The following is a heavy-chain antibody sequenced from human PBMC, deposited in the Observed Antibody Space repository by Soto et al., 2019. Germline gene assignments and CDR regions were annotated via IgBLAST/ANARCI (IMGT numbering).Heavy chain of an antibody. V-gene: IGHV3-30*02. Sequence: GGSLRLSCAASGFTFSTYGMHWVRQAPGKGLEWVALIWSDGSNKYYADSVKGRFTISRDNSKNTLYLQMNSLRAEDTAVYYCARATSKGGWSLGAADGIVDYWGQGTLVTVSS. CDR1: GFTFSTYG. CDR2: IWSDGSNK. CDR3: ARATSKGGWSLGAADGIVDY. J-gene: IGHJ4*02. D-gene: IGHD6-13*01.